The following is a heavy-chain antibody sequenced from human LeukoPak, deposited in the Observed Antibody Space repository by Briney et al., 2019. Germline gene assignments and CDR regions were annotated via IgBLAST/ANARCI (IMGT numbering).Heavy chain of an antibody. V-gene: IGHV3-74*01. CDR2: INSYGSST. CDR3: ARTTSVTSVGDAFHI. J-gene: IGHJ3*02. Sequence: GGCLRLSFASSVFTFSSYRIHWLRQAPAKGLAGVSRINSYGSSTTYAHSVKGRFTISRDNPKNTLYVQMNSLRAEDTAVYYCARTTSVTSVGDAFHIWGQGTMVTVSS. CDR1: VFTFSSYR. D-gene: IGHD4-17*01.